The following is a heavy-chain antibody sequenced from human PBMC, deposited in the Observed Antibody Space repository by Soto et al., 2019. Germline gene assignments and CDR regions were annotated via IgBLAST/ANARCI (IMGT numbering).Heavy chain of an antibody. CDR3: ARGAMGNYDNDD. CDR1: GFTFSSYW. V-gene: IGHV3-74*01. D-gene: IGHD3-10*01. J-gene: IGHJ4*02. CDR2: IKGDGIST. Sequence: EVQLVESGGGLVQSGGSLSLSCAASGFTFSSYWMHWVRQAPGKGLVWVSRIKGDGISTNYADSVKGRFTISRDNAKDTVFLQMNGLSAADTAVYYCARGAMGNYDNDDWGQGTLVTVSS.